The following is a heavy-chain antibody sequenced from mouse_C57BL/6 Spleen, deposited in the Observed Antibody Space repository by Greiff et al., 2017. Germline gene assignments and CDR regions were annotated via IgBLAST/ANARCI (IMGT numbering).Heavy chain of an antibody. Sequence: VKLQQPGAELVRPGSSVKLSCKASGYTFTSYWMDWVKQRPGQGLEWIGNIYPSDSETHYNQKFKDKATLTVDKSSSTAYMQLSSLTSEDSAVYYCARETGSFDYWGQGTTLTVSS. J-gene: IGHJ2*01. V-gene: IGHV1-61*01. CDR1: GYTFTSYW. CDR2: IYPSDSET. D-gene: IGHD4-1*01. CDR3: ARETGSFDY.